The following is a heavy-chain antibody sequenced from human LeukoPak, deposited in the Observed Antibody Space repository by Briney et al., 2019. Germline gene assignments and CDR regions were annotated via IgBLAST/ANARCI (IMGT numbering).Heavy chain of an antibody. CDR2: IKQDGSEK. CDR1: GFTFSSYW. CDR3: ARVNSHKGDCYPG. J-gene: IGHJ4*02. D-gene: IGHD2-21*02. V-gene: IGHV3-7*01. Sequence: GGSLRLSCAASGFTFSSYWMSWVRQAPGKGLEWVANIKQDGSEKYYVDSVKGRFTISRDNAKNSLYLQMNSLRAEDTAVYYCARVNSHKGDCYPGWGQGTLVTVSS.